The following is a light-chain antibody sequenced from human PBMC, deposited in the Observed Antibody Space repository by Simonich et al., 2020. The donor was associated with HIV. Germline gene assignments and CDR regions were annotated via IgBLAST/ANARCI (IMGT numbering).Light chain of an antibody. CDR3: QQANSFPFT. CDR2: AAS. V-gene: IGKV1-12*01. Sequence: DIQMTQSPSSVSASVGHRVTITCRASHGISNWLAWYQQKPGKAPKLLSYAASSLQSGVPSRFSGSGSGTDFTLTISSLQPEDFATYDCQQANSFPFTFGPGTKVDIK. CDR1: HGISNW. J-gene: IGKJ3*01.